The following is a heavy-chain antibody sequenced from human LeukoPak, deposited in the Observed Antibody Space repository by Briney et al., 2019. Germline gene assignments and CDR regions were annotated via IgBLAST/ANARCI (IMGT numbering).Heavy chain of an antibody. V-gene: IGHV1-2*02. Sequence: ASVKVSCKASVYTFTGYYMHWVRQAPGQGLEWMGWINPNSGGTDYAQKFQGRVTMTRETSISTAYMELSRLRCDDTAVYYCVRGGYYDILTGYLNYWGQGTLVTVSS. CDR2: INPNSGGT. D-gene: IGHD3-9*01. CDR3: VRGGYYDILTGYLNY. CDR1: VYTFTGYY. J-gene: IGHJ4*02.